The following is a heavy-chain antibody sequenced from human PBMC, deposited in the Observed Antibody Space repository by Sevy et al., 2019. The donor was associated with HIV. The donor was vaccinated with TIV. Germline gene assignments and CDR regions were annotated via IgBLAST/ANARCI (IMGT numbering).Heavy chain of an antibody. D-gene: IGHD3-10*01. CDR2: IRSKAYGETR. CDR1: GFNVGDYV. J-gene: IGHJ6*02. CDR3: TRAMYYHDSGSYYGMDV. V-gene: IGHV3-49*03. Sequence: GGSLRLSCRASGFNVGDYVMNWFRQAPGKGLDWVGFIRSKAYGETREYAASVKGRVTISREDSKGIAYLRMHRLKTEDTGRYYCTRAMYYHDSGSYYGMDVWGQGTTVTVSS.